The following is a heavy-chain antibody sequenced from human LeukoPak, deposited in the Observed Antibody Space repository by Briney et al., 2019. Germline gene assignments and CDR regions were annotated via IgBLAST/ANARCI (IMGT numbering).Heavy chain of an antibody. CDR1: GGSISSRTYY. V-gene: IGHV4-39*07. D-gene: IGHD3-10*01. J-gene: IGHJ3*02. Sequence: SETLSLTCTVSGGSISSRTYYWGWIRQPPGKGLEWIGNIYYSGSTYYNPSLKSRVTISVDTSKNQFSLKLSSVTAADTAVYYCAIAPPVGPKYYYGSGYAFDIWGQGTMVTVSS. CDR3: AIAPPVGPKYYYGSGYAFDI. CDR2: IYYSGST.